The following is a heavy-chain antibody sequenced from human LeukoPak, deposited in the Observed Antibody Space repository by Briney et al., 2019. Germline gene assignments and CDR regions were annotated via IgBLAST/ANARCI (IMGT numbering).Heavy chain of an antibody. J-gene: IGHJ3*02. CDR2: IYYSGST. CDR1: GGPISSYY. Sequence: SETLSLTCTVSGGPISSYYWSWIRQPPGKGLEWIGYIYYSGSTNYNPSLKSRVTISVDTSKNQFSLKLSSVTAADTAVYYCARDRPDYCGGDCYSDAFDIWGQGTMVTVSS. CDR3: ARDRPDYCGGDCYSDAFDI. D-gene: IGHD2-21*02. V-gene: IGHV4-59*01.